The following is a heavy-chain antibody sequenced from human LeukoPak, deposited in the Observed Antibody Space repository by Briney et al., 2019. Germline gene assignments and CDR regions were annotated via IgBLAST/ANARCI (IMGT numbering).Heavy chain of an antibody. CDR1: GGSFSGYY. J-gene: IGHJ4*02. CDR3: ARGIPYYDFWSGPIQAYYFDY. D-gene: IGHD3-3*01. CDR2: INRSGST. Sequence: SETLSLTCAVYGGSFSGYYWSWIRQPPGKGLEWIGEINRSGSTNYNPSLKSRVTISVDTSKNQFSLKLSSVTAADTAVYYCARGIPYYDFWSGPIQAYYFDYWGQGTLVTVSS. V-gene: IGHV4-34*01.